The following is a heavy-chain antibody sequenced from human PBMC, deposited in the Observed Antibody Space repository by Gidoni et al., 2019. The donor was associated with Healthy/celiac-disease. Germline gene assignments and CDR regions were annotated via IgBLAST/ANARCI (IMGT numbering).Heavy chain of an antibody. V-gene: IGHV3-9*01. J-gene: IGHJ4*02. CDR3: AKDEQQLVRRSHFDY. CDR2: ISWNSGSI. D-gene: IGHD6-13*01. Sequence: EVQLVESGGGLVLPGRSLRLSCAASGFTFDAYAMHWVRQAPGKGLEWVSGISWNSGSIGYADSVKGRFTISRDNAKNSLYLQMNSLRAEDTALYYCAKDEQQLVRRSHFDYWGQGTLVTVSS. CDR1: GFTFDAYA.